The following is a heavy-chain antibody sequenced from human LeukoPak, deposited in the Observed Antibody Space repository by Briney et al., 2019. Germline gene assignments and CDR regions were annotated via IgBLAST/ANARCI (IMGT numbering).Heavy chain of an antibody. D-gene: IGHD3-10*01. J-gene: IGHJ4*02. V-gene: IGHV3-7*03. CDR1: GFTFSSYW. CDR3: ARSPYRSGSYAPDY. Sequence: GGSLRLSCAASGFTFSSYWMSWVRQAPGKGLEWVANIKQDGSEKYYVDSVKGRFTISRDNAKNSLYLQMNSLRAEDTAVYYCARSPYRSGSYAPDYWGQGTLVTVSS. CDR2: IKQDGSEK.